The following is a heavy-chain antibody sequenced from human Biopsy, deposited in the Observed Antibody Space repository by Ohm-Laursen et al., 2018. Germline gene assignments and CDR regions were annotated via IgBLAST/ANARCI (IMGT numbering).Heavy chain of an antibody. CDR2: IYLDGNT. CDR3: VRGRAY. CDR1: GFTVSTTY. Sequence: SLRLSCSASGFTVSTTYMSWVGQAPGKGLEWVSIIYLDGNTYYTDSVKGRFTISRDNSKNALYLQMNSLRPADTAKYYCVRGRAYWGQGTLVTVSS. J-gene: IGHJ4*02. V-gene: IGHV3-53*01.